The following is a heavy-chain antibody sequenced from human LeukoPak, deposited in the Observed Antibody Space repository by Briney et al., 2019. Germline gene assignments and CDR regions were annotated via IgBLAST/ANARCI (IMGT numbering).Heavy chain of an antibody. CDR1: GGSFSGYY. V-gene: IGHV4-34*01. J-gene: IGHJ4*02. D-gene: IGHD1-14*01. CDR3: AREDPDRKIDY. Sequence: PSETLSLTCAVHGGSFSGYYWSWIRQPPGKGLEWIGEINHSGSTNYNPSLKSRVTISVDKPKNHFSLKLSSVTAADTAVYYCAREDPDRKIDYWGQGTLVTVSS. CDR2: INHSGST.